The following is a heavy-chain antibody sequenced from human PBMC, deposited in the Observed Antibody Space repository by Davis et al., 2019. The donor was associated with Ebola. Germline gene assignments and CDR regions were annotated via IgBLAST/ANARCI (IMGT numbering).Heavy chain of an antibody. J-gene: IGHJ2*01. D-gene: IGHD4-23*01. CDR3: ARSTDYGGNPKEVWYFDL. CDR2: INPNSGGT. Sequence: ASVKVSCKASGYTFTSYYMHWVRQAPGQGLEWMGWINPNSGGTNYAQKFQGRVTMTRDTSISTAYMELSRLRSDDTAVYYCARSTDYGGNPKEVWYFDLWGRGTLVTVSS. V-gene: IGHV1-2*02. CDR1: GYTFTSYY.